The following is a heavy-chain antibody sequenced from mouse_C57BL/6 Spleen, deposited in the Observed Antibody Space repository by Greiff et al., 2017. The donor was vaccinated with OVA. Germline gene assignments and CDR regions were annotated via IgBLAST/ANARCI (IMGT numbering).Heavy chain of an antibody. CDR2: ISSGSSTI. CDR3: ARDGGSRGRYYFDY. V-gene: IGHV5-17*01. D-gene: IGHD1-1*01. J-gene: IGHJ2*01. Sequence: EVKLVESGGGLVKPGGSLKLSCAASGFTFSDYGMHWVRQAPEKGLEWVAYISSGSSTIYYADTVKGRFTISRDNAKNTLFLQMTSLRSEDTAMYYCARDGGSRGRYYFDYCGQGTTLSVSS. CDR1: GFTFSDYG.